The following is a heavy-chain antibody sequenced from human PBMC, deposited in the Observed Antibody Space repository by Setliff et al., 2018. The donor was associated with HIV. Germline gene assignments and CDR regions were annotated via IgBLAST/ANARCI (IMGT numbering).Heavy chain of an antibody. CDR2: IYHSGST. D-gene: IGHD6-19*01. CDR3: ARRSGWSLDY. J-gene: IGHJ4*02. V-gene: IGHV4-38-2*02. Sequence: SETLSLTCTVSGYSISSGYYWGWIRQPPGKGLEWIGNIYHSGSTYYNPSLKSRVTISVDTSKNQFSLKLSSVTAADTAVYYCARRSGWSLDYWGQGTLVTVSS. CDR1: GYSISSGYY.